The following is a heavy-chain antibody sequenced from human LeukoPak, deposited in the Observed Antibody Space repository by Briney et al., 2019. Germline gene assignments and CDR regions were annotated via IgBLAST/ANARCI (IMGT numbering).Heavy chain of an antibody. CDR3: ASHLRVDRSEYYALDN. V-gene: IGHV4-31*03. CDR2: IYYSGST. Sequence: PSETLSLTCTVSGGSISSGGYYWSWIRQHPGKGLEWIGYIYYSGSTYYNPSLKSRVTISVDTSKNQFSLKLSSVTAADTAVYYCASHLRVDRSEYYALDNWGQGTLVTVSS. D-gene: IGHD3-22*01. J-gene: IGHJ4*02. CDR1: GGSISSGGYY.